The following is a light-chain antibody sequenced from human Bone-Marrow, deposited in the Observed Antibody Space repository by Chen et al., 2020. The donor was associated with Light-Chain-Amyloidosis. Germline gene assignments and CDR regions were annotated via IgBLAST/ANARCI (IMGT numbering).Light chain of an antibody. V-gene: IGLV3-25*03. J-gene: IGLJ2*01. CDR2: RAT. CDR1: DFPTKY. CDR3: QSADSSGTYEVI. Sequence: SSELTQPPSVSVSPGQTARITRSGDDFPTKYAYWYQQKPGQAPVLVINRATERPSGISERFSGSSSGTTATLTSSGVQAEDEADYHCQSADSSGTYEVIFGGGTKLTVL.